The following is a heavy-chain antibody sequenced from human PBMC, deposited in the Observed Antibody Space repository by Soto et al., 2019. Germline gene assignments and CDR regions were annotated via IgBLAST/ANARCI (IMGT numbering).Heavy chain of an antibody. D-gene: IGHD6-13*01. CDR2: ISAYNGNT. CDR3: ASGGSLRAAGNFDY. V-gene: IGHV1-18*01. Sequence: QVQLVQSGAEVKKPGASVKVSCKASGYTFTNYGISWVRQAPGQGLEWMGWISAYNGNTNYAHKLQGRVTMTTDTXXGTAYMELRSLIADDTAVYYCASGGSLRAAGNFDYWGQGTLVTVSS. CDR1: GYTFTNYG. J-gene: IGHJ4*02.